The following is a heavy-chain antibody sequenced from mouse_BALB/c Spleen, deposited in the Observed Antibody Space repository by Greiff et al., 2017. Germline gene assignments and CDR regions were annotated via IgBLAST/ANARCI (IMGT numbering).Heavy chain of an antibody. D-gene: IGHD4-1*02. CDR3: VRPNWEGAMDY. CDR2: IRSKSNNYAT. V-gene: IGHV10-1*02. Sequence: EVKLVESGGGLVQPKGSLKLSCAASGFTFNTYAMNWVRQAPGKGLEWVARIRSKSNNYATYYADSVKDRFTISRDDSQSMLYLQMNNLKTEDTAMYYCVRPNWEGAMDYWGQGTSVTVSS. CDR1: GFTFNTYA. J-gene: IGHJ4*01.